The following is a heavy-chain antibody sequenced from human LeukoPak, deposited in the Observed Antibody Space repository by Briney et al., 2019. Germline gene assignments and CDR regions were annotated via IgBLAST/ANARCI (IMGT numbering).Heavy chain of an antibody. V-gene: IGHV4-4*07. J-gene: IGHJ4*02. Sequence: SETLSLTCTVSAGSNSSYYWSWVRQPAGKGLEWIGRLYTGGSTNYNPSLKSRVTISVDTSKNQFSLKLASVTTADTAVYYCARMPDILTGLDSWGQGTLVTVSS. CDR3: ARMPDILTGLDS. D-gene: IGHD3-9*01. CDR2: LYTGGST. CDR1: AGSNSSYY.